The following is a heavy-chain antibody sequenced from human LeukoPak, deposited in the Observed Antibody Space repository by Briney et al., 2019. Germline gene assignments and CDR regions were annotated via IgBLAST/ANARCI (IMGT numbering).Heavy chain of an antibody. CDR1: GYTFTSYD. J-gene: IGHJ4*02. CDR3: ARDISGGSYLGGY. D-gene: IGHD1-26*01. V-gene: IGHV1-8*01. CDR2: MNPNSGNT. Sequence: ASVKVSSTASGYTFTSYDINWVRQAPGQGLEWMGWMNPNSGNTGYAQKFQGRVTMTTDTSTSTAYMELRSLRSDDTAVYYCARDISGGSYLGGYWGQGTLVTVSS.